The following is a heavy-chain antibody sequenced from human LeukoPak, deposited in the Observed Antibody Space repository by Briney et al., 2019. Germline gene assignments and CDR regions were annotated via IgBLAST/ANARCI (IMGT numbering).Heavy chain of an antibody. CDR3: ARALSKYYYDSGGYYWNWFDP. CDR1: GGSISSYY. J-gene: IGHJ5*02. D-gene: IGHD3-22*01. Sequence: SETLSLTCTVSGGSISSYYWGWIRQPPGKGLEWIGSIYYSGSTYYNPSLKSRVTISVDTSKNQFSLKLSSVTAVDTAVYYCARALSKYYYDSGGYYWNWFDPWGQGTLVTVSS. CDR2: IYYSGST. V-gene: IGHV4-39*07.